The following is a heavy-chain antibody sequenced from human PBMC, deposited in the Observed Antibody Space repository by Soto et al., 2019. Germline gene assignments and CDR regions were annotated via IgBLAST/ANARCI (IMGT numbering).Heavy chain of an antibody. CDR3: ARSPRISRGGDV. CDR1: GYAFISHG. V-gene: IGHV1-18*01. D-gene: IGHD3-10*01. J-gene: IGHJ6*04. Sequence: QVHMEQSGAEVRRPGASLNVSCKASGYAFISHGVTWVRQAPGQGLEWMGWINPYNGNTNYAQKFQGRVTLTADKTTSTAYMELRSLRADDTALYYCARSPRISRGGDVWGKGTAVVVSS. CDR2: INPYNGNT.